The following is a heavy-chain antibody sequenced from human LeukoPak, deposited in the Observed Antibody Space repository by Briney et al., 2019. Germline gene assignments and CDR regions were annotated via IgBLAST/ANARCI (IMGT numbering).Heavy chain of an antibody. CDR2: IYPGDSDT. CDR1: GYSFTSYW. D-gene: IGHD4-23*01. V-gene: IGHV5-51*01. CDR3: ARRWQFRGGNFDY. Sequence: GESLKISCKGSGYSFTSYWIGWVRQMPGKGLEWMGIIYPGDSDTRYSPSFQGQVTIPADKSISTAYLQWSSLKASDTAMYYCARRWQFRGGNFDYWGQGTLVTVSS. J-gene: IGHJ4*02.